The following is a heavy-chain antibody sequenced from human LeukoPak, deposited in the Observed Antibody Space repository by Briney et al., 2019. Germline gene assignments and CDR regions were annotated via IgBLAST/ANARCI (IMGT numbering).Heavy chain of an antibody. CDR3: ARGGPYYDFWSGYDAFDI. CDR2: MNSNSGNT. V-gene: IGHV1-8*03. CDR1: GYTFTSYD. D-gene: IGHD3-3*01. Sequence: ASVKVSCKASGYTFTSYDINWVRQATGQGFEWMGWMNSNSGNTGYAQKFQGRVTITRNTSISTAYMELSSLRSEDTAVYYCARGGPYYDFWSGYDAFDIWGQGTMVTVSS. J-gene: IGHJ3*02.